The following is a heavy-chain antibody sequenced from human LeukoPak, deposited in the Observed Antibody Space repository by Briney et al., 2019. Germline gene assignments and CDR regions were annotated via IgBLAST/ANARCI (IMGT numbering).Heavy chain of an antibody. D-gene: IGHD4-11*01. CDR2: ISAYNGNT. CDR3: ARRTLDYSNFNWFDA. Sequence: GASVKVSCKASGYTFTSYGISWVRQAPGQGLEWMGWISAYNGNTNYAQKVQGRVTMTTDTSTSTAYMELRSLRSDDTAVYYCARRTLDYSNFNWFDAWGQGTLVTVSS. V-gene: IGHV1-18*01. J-gene: IGHJ5*02. CDR1: GYTFTSYG.